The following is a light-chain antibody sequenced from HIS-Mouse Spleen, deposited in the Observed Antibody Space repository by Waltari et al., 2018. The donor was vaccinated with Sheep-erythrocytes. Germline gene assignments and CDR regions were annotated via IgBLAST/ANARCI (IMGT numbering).Light chain of an antibody. V-gene: IGLV2-23*03. CDR1: SSDVGSFNL. CDR3: CSYAGSSTFHVV. Sequence: QSALTQPASVSGSPGQSVTLSCPGTSSDVGSFNLVSWYQQHPGKAPKLMIYEGSKRPSGVSNRFSGSKSGNTASLTISGLQAEDEADYYCCSYAGSSTFHVVFGGGTKLTVL. CDR2: EGS. J-gene: IGLJ2*01.